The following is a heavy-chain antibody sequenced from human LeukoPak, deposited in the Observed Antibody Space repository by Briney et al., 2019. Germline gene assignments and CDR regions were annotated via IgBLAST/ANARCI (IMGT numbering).Heavy chain of an antibody. D-gene: IGHD6-13*01. CDR1: GFTFSSYA. CDR3: AKAPYSTSWYYFDY. J-gene: IGHJ4*02. Sequence: GGSVRLSCAASGFTFSSYAMNWVRQAPGKGLEWVSTISNSGGTTYYADSVKGRFTISRDNSKNTLYLQMDSLRAEDTAVYYCAKAPYSTSWYYFDYWGQGTLVTVSS. V-gene: IGHV3-23*01. CDR2: ISNSGGTT.